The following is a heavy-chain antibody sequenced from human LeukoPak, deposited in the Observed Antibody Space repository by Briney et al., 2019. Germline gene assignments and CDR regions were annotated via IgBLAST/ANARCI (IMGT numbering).Heavy chain of an antibody. Sequence: SETLSLTCTVSGGSISSSSYYWSWIRQPPGKGLEWIGSIYYSGSTYYNPSLKSRVTISVDTSKNQFSLKLSSVTAADTAVYYCARGSRSGWYYPLDYWGQGTQVTVSS. D-gene: IGHD6-19*01. V-gene: IGHV4-39*01. CDR3: ARGSRSGWYYPLDY. J-gene: IGHJ4*02. CDR2: IYYSGST. CDR1: GGSISSSSYY.